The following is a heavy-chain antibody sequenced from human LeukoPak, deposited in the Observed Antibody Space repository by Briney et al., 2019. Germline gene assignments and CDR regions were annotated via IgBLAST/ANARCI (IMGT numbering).Heavy chain of an antibody. J-gene: IGHJ4*02. CDR1: GYSFTSYW. CDR3: ARLGAVARGIDY. CDR2: IYPADFDT. D-gene: IGHD6-19*01. Sequence: GESLKISCKGSGYSFTSYWIAWVRQMPGNGLQWMGSIYPADFDTRYSPSSQGQVTISADKSINTAYLQWNTLKASDTAKYYCARLGAVARGIDYWGQGTLVTVSS. V-gene: IGHV5-51*01.